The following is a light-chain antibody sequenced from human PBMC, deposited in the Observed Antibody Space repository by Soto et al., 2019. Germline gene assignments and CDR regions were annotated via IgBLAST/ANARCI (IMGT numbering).Light chain of an antibody. J-gene: IGKJ4*01. CDR2: GAS. CDR1: KSVTSSY. Sequence: EIVLTQSPGTLSLSPGERATLSCRASKSVTSSYLAWYQQKPGQAPRLLISGASSRAPGIPDRFSGSGSGTDFTLTIIRLEPEDFAVYYCQQYSTSRLTFGGGTKVDIK. CDR3: QQYSTSRLT. V-gene: IGKV3-20*01.